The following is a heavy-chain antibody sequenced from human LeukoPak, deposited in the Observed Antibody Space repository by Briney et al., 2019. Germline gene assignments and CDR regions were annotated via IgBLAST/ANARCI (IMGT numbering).Heavy chain of an antibody. Sequence: GGSLRLSCAASGFTFSDYYMSWIRQAPGKGLEWVSYFSVGGTLIYYADSVKGRFTISRDNANNALYLQMSSLRAEDTAVYYCARDLYRIVVVPHYFDYWGQGTLVTVSS. D-gene: IGHD3-22*01. CDR3: ARDLYRIVVVPHYFDY. CDR1: GFTFSDYY. V-gene: IGHV3-11*04. J-gene: IGHJ4*02. CDR2: FSVGGTLI.